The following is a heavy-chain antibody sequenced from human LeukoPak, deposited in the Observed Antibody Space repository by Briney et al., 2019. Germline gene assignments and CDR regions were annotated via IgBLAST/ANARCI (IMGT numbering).Heavy chain of an antibody. Sequence: PSETLSLTCTVSGASISSYYWSWIRQPPGKGLEWIGYIYYSGSTNYNPSLKSRVTILVDTSKNQFSLKLSSVTAADTAVYYCARNPYCSNNSCSNYYYYMDVWGKGTTVTISS. CDR2: IYYSGST. CDR1: GASISSYY. V-gene: IGHV4-59*12. D-gene: IGHD2-2*01. J-gene: IGHJ6*03. CDR3: ARNPYCSNNSCSNYYYYMDV.